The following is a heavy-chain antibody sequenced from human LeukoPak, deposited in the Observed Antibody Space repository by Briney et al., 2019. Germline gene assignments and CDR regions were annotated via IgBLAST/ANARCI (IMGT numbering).Heavy chain of an antibody. Sequence: GGSLRLSCAASGFTFSSYWMSWVRQAPGKGLEWVSAISGSGGSTYYADSVKGRFTISRDNSKNTLYLQMNSLRAEDTAVYYCAKIQGYDSSGYPNDYWGQGTLVTVSS. CDR3: AKIQGYDSSGYPNDY. J-gene: IGHJ4*02. V-gene: IGHV3-23*01. CDR2: ISGSGGST. CDR1: GFTFSSYW. D-gene: IGHD3-22*01.